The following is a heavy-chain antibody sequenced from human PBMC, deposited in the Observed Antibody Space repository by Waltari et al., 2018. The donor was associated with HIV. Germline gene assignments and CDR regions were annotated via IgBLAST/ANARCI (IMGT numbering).Heavy chain of an antibody. CDR2: INQDGGEK. Sequence: EVQLVESVGGLVQPGGSLRLSCAASGFTFRDHWMSWVRQAPGKGLEWVANINQDGGEKNYVDSVKGRFTISRDNAKNSLYLQLNSLRAEDTAVYYCARDGVAAGIYFDKWGQGTLVTVSS. V-gene: IGHV3-7*01. CDR1: GFTFRDHW. CDR3: ARDGVAAGIYFDK. J-gene: IGHJ4*02. D-gene: IGHD6-13*01.